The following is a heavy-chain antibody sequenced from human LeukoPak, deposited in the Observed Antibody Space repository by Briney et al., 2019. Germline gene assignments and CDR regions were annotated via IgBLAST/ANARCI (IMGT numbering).Heavy chain of an antibody. CDR1: GFTFSDFP. D-gene: IGHD3-22*01. CDR2: IRYDGSNK. CDR3: ATRDSSGYYSSYFDY. V-gene: IGHV3-30*02. J-gene: IGHJ4*02. Sequence: GGSLRLSCAASGFTFSDFPMIWVRQAPGKGLEWVAFIRYDGSNKYYADSVKGRFTISRDNSKNTLYLQMNSLRAEDTAVYYCATRDSSGYYSSYFDYWGQGTLVTVSS.